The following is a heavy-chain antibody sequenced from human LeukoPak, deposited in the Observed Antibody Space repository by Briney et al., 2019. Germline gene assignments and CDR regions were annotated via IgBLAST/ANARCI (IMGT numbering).Heavy chain of an antibody. CDR2: IYWNDDK. D-gene: IGHD3-22*01. Sequence: SGPTLVNPTQTLTLTCTFSGFSLSTSGVGVGWIRQPPGNALEWLALIYWNDDKRYSPSLKSRLTITKDTSKNQVVLTMTNMDPVDTATYYCARISYDSSGYYFRLFDYWGQGTLVTVSS. J-gene: IGHJ4*02. CDR1: GFSLSTSGVG. CDR3: ARISYDSSGYYFRLFDY. V-gene: IGHV2-5*01.